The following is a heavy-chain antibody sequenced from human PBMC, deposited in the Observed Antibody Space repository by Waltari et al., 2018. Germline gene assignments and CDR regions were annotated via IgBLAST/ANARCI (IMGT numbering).Heavy chain of an antibody. J-gene: IGHJ4*02. Sequence: QVHLMQSGGEVKTPGASVNVPSKASGYHISRYSLTWVRQAPGQGLEWMGWISANNGKTNYAQKFQGRLTMTTDTSTSTAYMELRSLTSDDTAVYYCVRDGSGASFTFNYWGQGTLVTVSS. CDR1: GYHISRYS. CDR2: ISANNGKT. CDR3: VRDGSGASFTFNY. V-gene: IGHV1-18*01. D-gene: IGHD2-8*02.